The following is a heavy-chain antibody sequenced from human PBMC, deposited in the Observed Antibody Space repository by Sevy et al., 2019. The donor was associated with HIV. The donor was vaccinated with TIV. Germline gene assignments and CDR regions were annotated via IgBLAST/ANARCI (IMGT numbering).Heavy chain of an antibody. V-gene: IGHV3-30*18. CDR2: ISYDGSNK. D-gene: IGHD3-10*01. CDR1: GFTFSSYG. CDR3: AKDRLLWFGELFVYCYYGMDV. Sequence: GGSLRLSCAASGFTFSSYGMHWVRQAPGKGLEWVAVISYDGSNKYYADSVKGRFTISRDNSKNTLYLQMNSLRAEDTAVYYCAKDRLLWFGELFVYCYYGMDVRGQGTTVTVSS. J-gene: IGHJ6*02.